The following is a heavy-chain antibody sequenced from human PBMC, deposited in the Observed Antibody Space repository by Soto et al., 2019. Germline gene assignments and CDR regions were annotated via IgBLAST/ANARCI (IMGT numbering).Heavy chain of an antibody. CDR2: ISINGGST. CDR1: GFTFSSYA. CDR3: VKGEFYYDSSAYYPLDS. V-gene: IGHV3-64D*06. J-gene: IGHJ4*02. Sequence: SLRLSCSASGFTFSSYAMHWVRQAPGKGLEYVSSISINGGSTHYADFVKGRFTISRDYSRNTQYLQMISLRADDTVVYYCVKGEFYYDSSAYYPLDSWGQGTLVTVSS. D-gene: IGHD3-22*01.